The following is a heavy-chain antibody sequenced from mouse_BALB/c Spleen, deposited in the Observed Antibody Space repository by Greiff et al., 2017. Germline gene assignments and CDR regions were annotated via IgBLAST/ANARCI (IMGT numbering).Heavy chain of an antibody. CDR2: ISSGSSTI. V-gene: IGHV5-17*02. CDR1: GFTFSSFG. D-gene: IGHD4-1*01. J-gene: IGHJ3*01. Sequence: EVQVVESGGGLVQPGGSRKLSCAASGFTFSSFGMHWVRQAPEKGLEWVAYISSGSSTIYYADTVKGRFTISRDNPKNTLFLQMTSLRSEDTAMYYCARDWDVRGSWFAYWGQGTLVTVSA. CDR3: ARDWDVRGSWFAY.